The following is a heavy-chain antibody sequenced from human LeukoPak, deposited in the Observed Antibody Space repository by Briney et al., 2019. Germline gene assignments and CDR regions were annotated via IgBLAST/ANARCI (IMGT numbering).Heavy chain of an antibody. CDR3: ARLIVVVTAVDY. Sequence: GGSLRLSCAASGFTFSDYYMSWIRQAPGKGLEWVSYISSSGSTIYYADSVKGRFTISRDNAKNSLYLQMDSLRAEDTAVYYCARLIVVVTAVDYWGQGTLVTVSS. V-gene: IGHV3-11*01. J-gene: IGHJ4*02. D-gene: IGHD2-21*02. CDR1: GFTFSDYY. CDR2: ISSSGSTI.